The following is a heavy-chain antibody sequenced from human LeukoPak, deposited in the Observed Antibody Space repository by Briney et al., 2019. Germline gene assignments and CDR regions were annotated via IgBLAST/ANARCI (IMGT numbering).Heavy chain of an antibody. Sequence: GGSLRLSCAASGFTFCNYWMSWVRQAPGKGREWVANIKQYETEKDYVDSVKSRFTISSDNAKNSLYLQMNSLRAEDTAVYYCARAGNRRAFDIWGQGTVVTASS. CDR3: ARAGNRRAFDI. CDR2: IKQYETEK. D-gene: IGHD1-14*01. CDR1: GFTFCNYW. V-gene: IGHV3-7*01. J-gene: IGHJ3*02.